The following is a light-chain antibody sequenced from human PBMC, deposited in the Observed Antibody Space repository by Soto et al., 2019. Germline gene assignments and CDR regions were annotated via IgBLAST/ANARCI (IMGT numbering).Light chain of an antibody. V-gene: IGKV3-15*01. Sequence: ETMLTQSPATLSVSPGERVTLSCRASQSINSDLAWYQQRPGQAPRLLIYGASTRATGLPARFIGSGSGTEFTLTISSLQFEDFAVYYCQHYNNRPPLSFGGGTKVEIK. CDR1: QSINSD. CDR3: QHYNNRPPLS. J-gene: IGKJ4*01. CDR2: GAS.